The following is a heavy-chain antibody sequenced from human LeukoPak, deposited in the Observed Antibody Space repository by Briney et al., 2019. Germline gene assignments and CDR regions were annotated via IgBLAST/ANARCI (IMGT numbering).Heavy chain of an antibody. CDR3: ARVVQPLTYFDY. Sequence: KPSETLSLTCTVSGDSISTYYWSWIQQPPGKGLEWIAYVDYSASTNYNPSLKSRVTISVDTSKNQFSLKLSSVTAADTAVYYCARVVQPLTYFDYWGQGTLVTVSS. D-gene: IGHD3-10*01. CDR1: GDSISTYY. V-gene: IGHV4-59*12. J-gene: IGHJ4*02. CDR2: VDYSAST.